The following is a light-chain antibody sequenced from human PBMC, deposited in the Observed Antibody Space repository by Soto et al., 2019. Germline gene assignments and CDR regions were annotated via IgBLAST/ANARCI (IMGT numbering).Light chain of an antibody. CDR2: AAS. V-gene: IGKV1-39*01. Sequence: DIQMTQSSSSLSASVGDRVSITFWASRSINTYLNWYQQETAKAPKPLIYAASSLQSGVPSRFSGSGTGTDFNLTISSLQPEDFTTYNCQQSYSITYTFGQGTRLEIK. CDR1: RSINTY. J-gene: IGKJ5*01. CDR3: QQSYSITYT.